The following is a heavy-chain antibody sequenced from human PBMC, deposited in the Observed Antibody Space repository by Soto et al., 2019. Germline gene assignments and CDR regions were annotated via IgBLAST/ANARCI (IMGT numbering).Heavy chain of an antibody. CDR1: GDSVSNNTAA. J-gene: IGHJ3*02. CDR3: ARSPPGWLVNRGAAFDI. CDR2: TYYRSRWYN. D-gene: IGHD6-19*01. V-gene: IGHV6-1*01. Sequence: PSQTLSLTCAISGDSVSNNTAAWNWIRQSPSRGLEWLGRTYYRSRWYNDYAVSVKSRITINPDTSKNQFSLQLNSVTPEDTAVYYCARSPPGWLVNRGAAFDIWGQGTTVTVSS.